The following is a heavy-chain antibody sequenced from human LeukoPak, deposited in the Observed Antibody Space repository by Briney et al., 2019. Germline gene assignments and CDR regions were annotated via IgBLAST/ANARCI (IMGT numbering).Heavy chain of an antibody. J-gene: IGHJ5*02. D-gene: IGHD5-18*01. CDR2: IYHSGST. Sequence: PSETLSLTCAVSGGSISSGGYSWSWIRQPPGKGLEWIGYIYHSGSTYYNPSLKSRVTISVDRSKNQFSLKLSSVTAADTAVYYCARLVIRGYSYGYGEGWFDPWGQGTLVTVSS. CDR1: GGSISSGGYS. CDR3: ARLVIRGYSYGYGEGWFDP. V-gene: IGHV4-30-2*01.